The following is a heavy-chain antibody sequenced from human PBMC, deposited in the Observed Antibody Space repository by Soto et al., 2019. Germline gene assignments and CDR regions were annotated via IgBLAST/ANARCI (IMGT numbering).Heavy chain of an antibody. V-gene: IGHV1-69*02. CDR1: GGTFSSYT. Sequence: ASVKVSCKASGGTFSSYTISWVRQAPGQGLEWMGRIIPILGIANYAQKFQGRVTITADKSTSTAYMELSSLRSEDTAVYYCARVGGYYGSGSNWFDPWGQGTLVTVSS. D-gene: IGHD3-10*01. J-gene: IGHJ5*02. CDR3: ARVGGYYGSGSNWFDP. CDR2: IIPILGIA.